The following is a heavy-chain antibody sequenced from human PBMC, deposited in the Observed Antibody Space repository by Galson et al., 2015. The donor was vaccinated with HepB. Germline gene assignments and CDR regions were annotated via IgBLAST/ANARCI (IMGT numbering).Heavy chain of an antibody. CDR3: ARVGATTSDY. D-gene: IGHD1-26*01. CDR1: GFTFSSYW. V-gene: IGHV3-74*01. Sequence: SLRLSCAASGFTFSSYWMQWVRQAPGKGLGWVSRINRDGRSTTNADSVKGRFTISRDNAKNTLYLQMNSLRAEDTAVYYCARVGATTSDYWGQGTLVTVSS. CDR2: INRDGRST. J-gene: IGHJ4*02.